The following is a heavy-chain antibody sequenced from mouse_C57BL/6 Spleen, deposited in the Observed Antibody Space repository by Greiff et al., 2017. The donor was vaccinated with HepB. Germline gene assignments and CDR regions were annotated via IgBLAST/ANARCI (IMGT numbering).Heavy chain of an antibody. D-gene: IGHD2-1*01. CDR3: ASCNHSPYYAMDY. CDR1: GYTFTSYW. V-gene: IGHV1-50*01. Sequence: QVQLQQPGAELVKPGASVKLSCKASGYTFTSYWMQWVKQRPGQGLEWIGEIYPSDSYTNYNQKFKGKATLTVDTSSSTAYMQLSSLTSEDAAVYYCASCNHSPYYAMDYWGQGTSVTVSS. J-gene: IGHJ4*01. CDR2: IYPSDSYT.